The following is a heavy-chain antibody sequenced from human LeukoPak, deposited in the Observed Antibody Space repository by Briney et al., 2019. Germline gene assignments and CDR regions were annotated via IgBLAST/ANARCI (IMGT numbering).Heavy chain of an antibody. CDR2: ISSSSSYI. J-gene: IGHJ3*02. Sequence: GGSLRLSCAASGFTFSSYSMNWVRQAPGKGLEWVSSISSSSSYIHYADSVKGRFTISRDNAKNSLYLQMNSLRAEDTAVYYCASLVVPAAMGAYDAFDIWGQGTMVTVSS. D-gene: IGHD2-2*01. CDR3: ASLVVPAAMGAYDAFDI. V-gene: IGHV3-21*01. CDR1: GFTFSSYS.